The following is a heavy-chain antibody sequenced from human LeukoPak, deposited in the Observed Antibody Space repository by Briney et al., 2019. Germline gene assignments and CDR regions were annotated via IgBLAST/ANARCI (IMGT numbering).Heavy chain of an antibody. J-gene: IGHJ3*02. CDR3: ARDRYYYDSSGDAFDI. CDR2: IYHSGST. Sequence: SETLSLTCTVSGYSISSGYYWGWIRPPPGKGLEWIGSIYHSGSTNYNPSLKSRVTMSVDTSKNQFSLKLSSVTAADTAVYYCARDRYYYDSSGDAFDIWGQGTMVTVSS. D-gene: IGHD3-22*01. V-gene: IGHV4-38-2*02. CDR1: GYSISSGYY.